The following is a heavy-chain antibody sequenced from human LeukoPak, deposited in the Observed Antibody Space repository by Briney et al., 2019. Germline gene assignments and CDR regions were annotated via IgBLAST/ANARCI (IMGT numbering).Heavy chain of an antibody. Sequence: GASVKVSCKASGYTFTGYYMHWVRQAPGQGLEWMGWINPNSGGTSYAQKFQGRVTMTRDTSISTAYMELSRLRSDDTAVYYCERAMRPRYCSSASCYNKGGFEPWGQGNLVTVSS. CDR2: INPNSGGT. V-gene: IGHV1-2*02. D-gene: IGHD2-2*02. CDR1: GYTFTGYY. CDR3: ERAMRPRYCSSASCYNKGGFEP. J-gene: IGHJ5*02.